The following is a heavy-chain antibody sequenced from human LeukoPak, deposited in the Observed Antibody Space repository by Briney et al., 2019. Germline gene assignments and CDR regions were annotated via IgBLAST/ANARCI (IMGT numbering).Heavy chain of an antibody. D-gene: IGHD1-26*01. J-gene: IGHJ4*02. CDR2: INHRGST. CDR3: ASGDWWELLHY. V-gene: IGHV4-34*01. Sequence: SETLSLTCAVYGGSFSDYDWSWIRQPPGKGLEWIGEINHRGSTNYNPSLKSRVTISLDTSKNQFSLKLGSVTAADTAVYYCASGDWWELLHYWGQGTLVTVSS. CDR1: GGSFSDYD.